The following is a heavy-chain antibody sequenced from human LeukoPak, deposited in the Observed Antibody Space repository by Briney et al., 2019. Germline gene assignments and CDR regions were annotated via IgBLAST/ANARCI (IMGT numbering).Heavy chain of an antibody. V-gene: IGHV1-69*13. CDR3: ARVGYSSSWADP. J-gene: IGHJ5*02. D-gene: IGHD6-13*01. Sequence: GASVKVSCKASGGTFSSYAISCVRQAPGQGLEWMGGIIPIFGTANYAQKFQGRVTITADESTSTAYMELSSLRSEDTAVYYCARVGYSSSWADPWGQGTLVTVSS. CDR1: GGTFSSYA. CDR2: IIPIFGTA.